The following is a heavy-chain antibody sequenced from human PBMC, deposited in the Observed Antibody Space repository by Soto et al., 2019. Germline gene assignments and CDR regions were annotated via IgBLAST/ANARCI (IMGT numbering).Heavy chain of an antibody. CDR2: IYYSGST. D-gene: IGHD6-13*01. CDR3: ARLIAAAGGNRAY. CDR1: GGSISPSSYY. Sequence: QLQLQESGPGLVKPSETLSLTCTVSGGSISPSSYYWGWIRQPPGKGLEWLGSIYYSGSTYYNPSLKSRVTISADTSKNQFSLKLSSVTAADTAVYYCARLIAAAGGNRAYWGQGTLVTVSS. J-gene: IGHJ4*02. V-gene: IGHV4-39*01.